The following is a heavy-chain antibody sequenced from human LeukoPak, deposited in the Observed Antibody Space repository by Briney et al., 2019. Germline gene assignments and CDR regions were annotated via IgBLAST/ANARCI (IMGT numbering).Heavy chain of an antibody. D-gene: IGHD3-16*01. CDR2: ISSDGDST. V-gene: IGHV3-74*01. Sequence: GGSLRLSCAASGFTFSSHDMHWVRQAPGKGLVWVSRISSDGDSTIYADSVKGRFTIARDNAKKTQYLQMSSLRAEDTAVYYCARANYGGAFDIWGQGTMVTVSS. CDR1: GFTFSSHD. J-gene: IGHJ3*02. CDR3: ARANYGGAFDI.